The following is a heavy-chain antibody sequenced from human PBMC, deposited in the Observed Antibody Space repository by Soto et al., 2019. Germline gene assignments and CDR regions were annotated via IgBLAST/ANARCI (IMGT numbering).Heavy chain of an antibody. J-gene: IGHJ4*02. V-gene: IGHV3-23*01. CDR3: ADGGEWSFNFVY. Sequence: PGGSLRLSCAASGFTFNTYAMSWVRQAPGRGLEWVSGISGSGDNTYYPDSVKGRFTISRDNSKNTLHLQMNNLRAEDTAVYYCADGGEWSFNFVYWGQGTLVTVSS. D-gene: IGHD3-3*01. CDR1: GFTFNTYA. CDR2: ISGSGDNT.